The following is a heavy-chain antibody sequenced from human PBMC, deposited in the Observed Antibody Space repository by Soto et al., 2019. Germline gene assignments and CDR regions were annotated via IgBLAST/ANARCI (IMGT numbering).Heavy chain of an antibody. CDR3: ARGVVPAAPGYYYYGMDV. CDR2: IIPIFGTA. J-gene: IGHJ6*02. CDR1: GGTFSSYA. V-gene: IGHV1-69*01. D-gene: IGHD2-2*01. Sequence: QVQLVQSGAEVKKPGSSVKVSCKASGGTFSSYAISWVRQAPGQGLEWMGGIIPIFGTANYAQKFQGRVTITADESTSTAYMELSSLRSDDTSVYYCARGVVPAAPGYYYYGMDVWGQGTTVTVSS.